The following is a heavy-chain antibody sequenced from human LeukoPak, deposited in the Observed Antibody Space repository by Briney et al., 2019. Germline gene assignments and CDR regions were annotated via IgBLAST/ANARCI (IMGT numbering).Heavy chain of an antibody. CDR2: IRYDGSNK. CDR1: GFTFSSYG. Sequence: GGSLRLSCAASGFTFSSYGMHWVRQAPGKGLEWVAFIRYDGSNKYYADSVKGRFTISRDNAKNSLYLQMNSLRAEDTALYYCAREMYSSGWLNAFDIWGQGTMVTVSS. CDR3: AREMYSSGWLNAFDI. J-gene: IGHJ3*02. V-gene: IGHV3-30*02. D-gene: IGHD6-19*01.